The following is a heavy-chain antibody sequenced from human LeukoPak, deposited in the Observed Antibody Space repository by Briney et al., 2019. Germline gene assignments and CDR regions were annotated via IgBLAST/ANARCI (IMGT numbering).Heavy chain of an antibody. V-gene: IGHV3-66*02. CDR1: GLTVTTNY. J-gene: IGHJ6*03. D-gene: IGHD5-12*01. Sequence: GESLRLSCAASGLTVTTNYVSWVRQAPGKGLEWVSVMYSRGKTYYADSVKGRFTISRDISTNMVHLQMNGLRTEDTAMYFCASNDYPITYQYMDVWGTGTTVTVPS. CDR3: ASNDYPITYQYMDV. CDR2: MYSRGKT.